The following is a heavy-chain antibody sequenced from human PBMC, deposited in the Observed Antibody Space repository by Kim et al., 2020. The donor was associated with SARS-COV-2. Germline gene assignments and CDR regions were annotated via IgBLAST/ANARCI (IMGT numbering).Heavy chain of an antibody. Sequence: SETLSLTCAVYVGSFSGYDWTWIRHSPGKGLEWIGEINHSGATNYNPSLESRVALSVDTSKNQFSLKVKSVTAADTAVYFCARGRAGVVPSPIMGLGPYYDYYALDVWGQGTTVSVSS. CDR2: INHSGAT. V-gene: IGHV4-34*01. J-gene: IGHJ6*02. CDR3: ARGRAGVVPSPIMGLGPYYDYYALDV. D-gene: IGHD3-3*01. CDR1: VGSFSGYD.